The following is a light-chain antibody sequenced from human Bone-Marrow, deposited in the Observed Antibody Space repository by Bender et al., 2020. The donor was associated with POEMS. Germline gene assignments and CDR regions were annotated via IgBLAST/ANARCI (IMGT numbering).Light chain of an antibody. CDR1: SSDVGGYNY. CDR2: DVT. CDR3: CSYAGGYTYV. Sequence: QSALTQPRSVSESPGQSVTMSCTGTSSDVGGYNYVSWYQQHPDKAPKLMIYDVTKRPSGVPDRFSGSKSGNTASLTISGLQAEDEADYYCCSYAGGYTYVFGTATKVTVL. J-gene: IGLJ1*01. V-gene: IGLV2-11*01.